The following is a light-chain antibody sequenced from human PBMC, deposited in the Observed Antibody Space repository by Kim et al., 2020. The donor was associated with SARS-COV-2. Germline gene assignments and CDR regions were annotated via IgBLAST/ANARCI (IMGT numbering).Light chain of an antibody. CDR2: GNN. CDR1: SSNIGAGYG. V-gene: IGLV1-40*01. CDR3: QSFDTSVRSVL. Sequence: RVTSSCTGSSSNIGAGYGVHWYQQLPGTVPKLLIYGNNNRPSGVPDRFSGSKSGTSASLAITGLQTEDEADYYCQSFDTSVRSVLFGGGTKVTVL. J-gene: IGLJ3*02.